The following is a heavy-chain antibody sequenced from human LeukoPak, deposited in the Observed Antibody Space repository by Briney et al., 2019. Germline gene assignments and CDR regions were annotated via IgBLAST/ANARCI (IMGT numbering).Heavy chain of an antibody. CDR2: IYRGGST. Sequence: GGSLRLSCAASGFTVSSNHMSWVRQAPGKGPEWVSVIYRGGSTYYADSVKGRFTISRDNSKNTLYLQMNSLRAEDTAVYYCARVQTTSVYYYGMDVWGQGTTVTVSS. J-gene: IGHJ6*02. V-gene: IGHV3-53*01. CDR3: ARVQTTSVYYYGMDV. D-gene: IGHD4-17*01. CDR1: GFTVSSNH.